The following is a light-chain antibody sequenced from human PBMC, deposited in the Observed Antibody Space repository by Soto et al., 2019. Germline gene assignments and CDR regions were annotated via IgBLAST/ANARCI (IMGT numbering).Light chain of an antibody. V-gene: IGKV3-20*01. Sequence: EIVLIQSPGTLSLSPGERDTLSCGASQSVRKNYLAWYQQKAGQAPRLVIYGASSRATGIPDRFSGSGSGTDFTLTISRLEPEDFAVYSCQQYGSFPYVFGQGTKLEIK. CDR1: QSVRKNY. CDR2: GAS. CDR3: QQYGSFPYV. J-gene: IGKJ2*01.